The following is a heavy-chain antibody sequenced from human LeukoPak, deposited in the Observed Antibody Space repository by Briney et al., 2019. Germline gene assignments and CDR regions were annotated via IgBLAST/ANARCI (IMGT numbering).Heavy chain of an antibody. D-gene: IGHD3-16*01. Sequence: PGGSLRLSCAASGFSFSNYWMSWFRQTPRKGLEWVGNIKEDGSEKYYLDSVKGRFTISRDNTHNSEFLLISSLRAEDTAVDYCGPEFGWGYSEPYLWGQGTPVNVFS. CDR2: IKEDGSEK. CDR1: GFSFSNYW. V-gene: IGHV3-7*01. CDR3: GPEFGWGYSEPYL. J-gene: IGHJ6*01.